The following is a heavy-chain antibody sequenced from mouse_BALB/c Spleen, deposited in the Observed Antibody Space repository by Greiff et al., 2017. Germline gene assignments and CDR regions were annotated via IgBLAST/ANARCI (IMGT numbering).Heavy chain of an antibody. CDR3: ARYRYDVDYYAMDY. Sequence: EVKVEESGPSLVKPSQTLSLTCSVTGDSITSGYWNWIRKFPGNKLEYMGYISYSGSTYYNPSLKSRISITRDTSKNQYYLQLNSVTTEDTATYYCARYRYDVDYYAMDYWGQGTSVTVSS. D-gene: IGHD2-14*01. J-gene: IGHJ4*01. CDR2: ISYSGST. V-gene: IGHV3-8*02. CDR1: GDSITSGY.